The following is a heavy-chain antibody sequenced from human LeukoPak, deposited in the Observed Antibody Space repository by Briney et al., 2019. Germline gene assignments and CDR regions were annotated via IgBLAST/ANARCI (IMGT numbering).Heavy chain of an antibody. CDR2: LSYGGVNT. D-gene: IGHD2-15*01. CDR3: ARDHAGSGRAFDH. V-gene: IGHV3-30-3*01. Sequence: PGGSLRLSCTASGFTLSSYEMNWVRQAPGKGLEWVALLSYGGVNTHYAESVKGRFIVSRDNSMNTVHLEMSSLRLEDTAVYYCARDHAGSGRAFDHWGQGTLVTVSS. J-gene: IGHJ4*02. CDR1: GFTLSSYE.